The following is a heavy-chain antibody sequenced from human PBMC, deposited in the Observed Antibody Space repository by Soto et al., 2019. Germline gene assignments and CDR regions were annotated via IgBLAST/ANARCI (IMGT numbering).Heavy chain of an antibody. CDR1: GFTFSSCA. D-gene: IGHD3-22*01. CDR2: ISGSGGST. V-gene: IGHV3-23*01. J-gene: IGHJ3*02. CDR3: AKVRDSSGFDAFDM. Sequence: GGSLRLSCAASGFTFSSCAMSWVRQAPGKGLEWVSGISGSGGSTYYADSVKGRFTISRDNSKNTLYLQMNSLRAEDTAVYYCAKVRDSSGFDAFDMWGQGTMVTVSS.